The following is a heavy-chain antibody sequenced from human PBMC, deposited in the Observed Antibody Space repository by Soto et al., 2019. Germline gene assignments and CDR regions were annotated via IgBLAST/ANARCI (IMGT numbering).Heavy chain of an antibody. CDR1: GFTFSSYA. CDR2: ISGSGGST. V-gene: IGHV3-23*01. CDR3: AKAADYSNYMSGMDV. Sequence: EVQLLESGGDLVQPGGSLRLSCVASGFTFSSYAMSWVRQAPGKGLEWVSAISGSGGSTYYADSVKGRFTISRDNSKNTLYLQMNSLRAEDTAVYYCAKAADYSNYMSGMDVWGQGTTVTVSS. D-gene: IGHD4-4*01. J-gene: IGHJ6*02.